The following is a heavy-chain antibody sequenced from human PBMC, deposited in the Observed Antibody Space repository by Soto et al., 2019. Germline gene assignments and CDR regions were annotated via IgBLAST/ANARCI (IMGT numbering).Heavy chain of an antibody. CDR1: GGTFSSYT. Sequence: SVKVSCKASGGTFSSYTISWVRQAPGQGLEWMGRIIPILGIANYAQKFQGRVTITADKSTSTAYMELSSLRSEDTAVYYCARDLHSSSWYWFDPWGQGTLVTVSS. V-gene: IGHV1-69*04. CDR2: IIPILGIA. D-gene: IGHD6-13*01. CDR3: ARDLHSSSWYWFDP. J-gene: IGHJ5*02.